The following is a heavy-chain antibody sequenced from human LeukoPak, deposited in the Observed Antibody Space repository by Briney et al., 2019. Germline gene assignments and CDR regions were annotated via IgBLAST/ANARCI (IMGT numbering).Heavy chain of an antibody. CDR3: ATISIQLWSHDY. D-gene: IGHD5-18*01. V-gene: IGHV4-38-2*02. CDR1: GYSISSGYY. Sequence: SETLSLTCTVSGYSISSGYYWGWIRQPPGKGLEWIGSIYHSGSTYYNPSLKSRVTISVDRSKNQFSLKLSSVTAADTAVYYCATISIQLWSHDYWGQGTLVTVSS. CDR2: IYHSGST. J-gene: IGHJ4*02.